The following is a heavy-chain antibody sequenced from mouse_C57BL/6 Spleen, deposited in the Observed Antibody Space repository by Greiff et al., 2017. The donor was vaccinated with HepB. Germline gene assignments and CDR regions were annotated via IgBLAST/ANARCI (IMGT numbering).Heavy chain of an antibody. V-gene: IGHV1-22*01. CDR3: ARRETAQATYPFAY. Sequence: VQLQHSGPELVKPGASVKMSCKASGYTFTDYNMHWVKQSHGKSLEWIGYINPNNGGTSYNQKFKGKATLTVNKSSSTAYMELRSLTSEDSAVYYCARRETAQATYPFAYWGQGTLVTVSA. J-gene: IGHJ3*01. CDR2: INPNNGGT. CDR1: GYTFTDYN. D-gene: IGHD3-2*02.